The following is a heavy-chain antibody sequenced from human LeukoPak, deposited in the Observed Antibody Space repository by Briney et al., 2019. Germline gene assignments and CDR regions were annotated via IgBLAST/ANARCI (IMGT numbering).Heavy chain of an antibody. J-gene: IGHJ4*02. CDR3: AKDLQWELPSLIDY. D-gene: IGHD1-26*01. CDR1: GFTFSNFG. Sequence: GGSLRLSCAASGFTFSNFGMHWVRQAPGKGLEWVAVISYDGSNSYYADSVKGRFTISRDNSKSTLYLQMNSLRAEDAAVYYCAKDLQWELPSLIDYWGQGTLVTVSS. CDR2: ISYDGSNS. V-gene: IGHV3-30*18.